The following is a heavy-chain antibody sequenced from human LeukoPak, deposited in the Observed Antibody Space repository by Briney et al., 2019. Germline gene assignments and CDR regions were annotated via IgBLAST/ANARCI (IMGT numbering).Heavy chain of an antibody. V-gene: IGHV3-53*01. Sequence: GESLKISCKGSGYSFTSYWIGWVRQAPGKGLEWVSVIYSGGSTYYADSVKGRFTISRDNSKNTLYLQMNSLRAEDTAVYYCARDSGDYWGQGTLVTVSS. CDR2: IYSGGST. CDR1: GYSFTSYW. D-gene: IGHD1-26*01. J-gene: IGHJ4*02. CDR3: ARDSGDY.